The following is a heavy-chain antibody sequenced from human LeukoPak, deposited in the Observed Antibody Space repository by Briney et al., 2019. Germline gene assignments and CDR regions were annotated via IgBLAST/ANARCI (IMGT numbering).Heavy chain of an antibody. CDR3: ARLRSVVDHYFDY. Sequence: SETLSLTCTVSGGSISSYYWSWIRQPPGKGLEWIGYIYTSGSTNYNPSLKSRVTISVDTSKNQFSLKLSSVTAADTAVYYCARLRSVVDHYFDYWGQGTLVTVSS. CDR1: GGSISSYY. J-gene: IGHJ4*02. CDR2: IYTSGST. D-gene: IGHD2-15*01. V-gene: IGHV4-4*09.